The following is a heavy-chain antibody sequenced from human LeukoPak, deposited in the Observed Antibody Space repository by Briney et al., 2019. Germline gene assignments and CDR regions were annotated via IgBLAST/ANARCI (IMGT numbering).Heavy chain of an antibody. CDR1: GYTLTELS. CDR3: ATDFMRGYCSGGSCDTRPPAEYLQH. D-gene: IGHD2-15*01. J-gene: IGHJ1*01. CDR2: FDPEDGET. V-gene: IGHV1-24*01. Sequence: ASVKVSCKVSGYTLTELSMHWVRQAPGKGLEWMGGFDPEDGETIYAQKFQGRVTMTEDTSTDTAYMELSSLRSEDTAVYYCATDFMRGYCSGGSCDTRPPAEYLQHWGQGTLVTVSS.